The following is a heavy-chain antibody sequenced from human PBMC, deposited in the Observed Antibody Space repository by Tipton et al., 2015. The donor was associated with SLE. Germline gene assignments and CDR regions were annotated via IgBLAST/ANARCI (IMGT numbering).Heavy chain of an antibody. J-gene: IGHJ4*02. V-gene: IGHV4-39*02. Sequence: TLSLTCTVSGGSISSSPYYWGWIRQPPGKGLEWIGSIYYSGSTYYNPSLKSRVTISVDTSKNQFSLKLSSVTAADTAVYYCARDHGGYVGYWGQGTLVTVSS. CDR1: GGSISSSPYY. D-gene: IGHD5-12*01. CDR3: ARDHGGYVGY. CDR2: IYYSGST.